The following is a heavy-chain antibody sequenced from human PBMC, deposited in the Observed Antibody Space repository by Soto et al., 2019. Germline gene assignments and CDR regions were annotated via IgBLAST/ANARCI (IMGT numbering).Heavy chain of an antibody. CDR3: AHIRVVDYGDSEYFLH. D-gene: IGHD4-17*01. J-gene: IGHJ1*01. CDR1: GFSLSTSGVG. V-gene: IGHV2-5*02. CDR2: IYWDNDK. Sequence: SGPTLVNPTQTLTLTCTFSGFSLSTSGVGVGWIRQPPGKALEWLALIYWDNDKRYSPSLKNRLTITKGTTKNQVVLTMTNMDPVDTATYYCAHIRVVDYGDSEYFLHWGQGTLVTVFS.